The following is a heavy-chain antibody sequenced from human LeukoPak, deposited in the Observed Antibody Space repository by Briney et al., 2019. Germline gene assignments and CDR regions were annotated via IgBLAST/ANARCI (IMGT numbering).Heavy chain of an antibody. CDR2: IPYEGSDK. CDR1: GFPFSSYG. CDR3: AAMTSVTTGDY. J-gene: IGHJ4*02. Sequence: PGGSLRLSCAASGFPFSSYGMHWVRQAPGKGLEWVAFIPYEGSDKFYADSVKGRFTISRDNSKNTLYLQMNSLGAEDTAVYYCAAMTSVTTGDYWGQGTLVTVSS. D-gene: IGHD4-11*01. V-gene: IGHV3-30*02.